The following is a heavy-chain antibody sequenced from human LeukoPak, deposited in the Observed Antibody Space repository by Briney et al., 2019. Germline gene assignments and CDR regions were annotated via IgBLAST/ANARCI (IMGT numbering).Heavy chain of an antibody. CDR1: GFTFSNYE. D-gene: IGHD4-17*01. J-gene: IGHJ6*02. V-gene: IGHV3-48*03. CDR2: ISSLGSTM. CDR3: ARDQGKDGDRNYYYGMDV. Sequence: PGGSLRLSCAASGFTFSNYEMNWVRQAPGKGLEGVSYISSLGSTMYYADSVRGRFTISRDNAKNSLYLQMNGLRAEDTAVYYCARDQGKDGDRNYYYGMDVWGQGTTVTVSS.